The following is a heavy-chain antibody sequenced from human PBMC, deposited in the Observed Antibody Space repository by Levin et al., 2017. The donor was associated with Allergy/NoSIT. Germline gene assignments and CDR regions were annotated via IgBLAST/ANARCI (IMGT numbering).Heavy chain of an antibody. CDR3: ARDQAHGAYYYYYMDV. V-gene: IGHV3-21*01. Sequence: GGSLRLSCSASGFTLSSYSLNWVRQAPGKGLEWVASISGSSNYIYYADSVRGRFTISRDAAKNSLYLQMNRLRSEDTAVYFCARDQAHGAYYYYYMDVWGKGTTVTISS. J-gene: IGHJ6*03. D-gene: IGHD3-10*01. CDR2: ISGSSNYI. CDR1: GFTLSSYS.